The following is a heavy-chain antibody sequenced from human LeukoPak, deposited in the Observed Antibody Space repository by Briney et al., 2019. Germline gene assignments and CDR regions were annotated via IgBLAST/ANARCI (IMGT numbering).Heavy chain of an antibody. CDR2: IYPGESDP. CDR1: GYSFTSYW. D-gene: IGHD2-15*01. V-gene: IGHV5-51*01. J-gene: IGHJ5*02. Sequence: GESLKISCKGSGYSFTSYWIGWVRQMPGKGLXXXXXIYPGESDPRYTPSFQGKVTISADKSISTAYLQWSSLKASDTAMYYCARKYCSGGSCGWFDPWGQGTLVTVSS. CDR3: ARKYCSGGSCGWFDP.